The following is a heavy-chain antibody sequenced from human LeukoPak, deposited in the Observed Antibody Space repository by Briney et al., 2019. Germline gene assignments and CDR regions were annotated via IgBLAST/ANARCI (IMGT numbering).Heavy chain of an antibody. D-gene: IGHD2-2*01. Sequence: ASVKVSCKVSGYTLTELSMHWVRQAPGKGLEWMGGFDPEDGETIYAQKFQGRVTMTEDTSTDTAYMELSSLRSEDTAVYYCATVPRKTRYCSSTSCYDNYWGQGTLVTVSS. CDR2: FDPEDGET. V-gene: IGHV1-24*01. J-gene: IGHJ4*02. CDR1: GYTLTELS. CDR3: ATVPRKTRYCSSTSCYDNY.